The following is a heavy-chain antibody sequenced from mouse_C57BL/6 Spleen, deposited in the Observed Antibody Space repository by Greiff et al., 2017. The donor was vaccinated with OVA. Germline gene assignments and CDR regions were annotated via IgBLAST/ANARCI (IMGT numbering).Heavy chain of an antibody. CDR3: ARGGDYFDY. V-gene: IGHV1-50*01. CDR1: GYTFTSYW. J-gene: IGHJ2*01. Sequence: QVQLQQPGAELVKPGASVKLSCKASGYTFTSYWMQWVKQRPGQGLEWIGEIDPSDSYTNYNQKFKGKATLTVDTSSSTAYMQLSSLKSEDSAVYYCARGGDYFDYWGQGTTLTVSS. CDR2: IDPSDSYT.